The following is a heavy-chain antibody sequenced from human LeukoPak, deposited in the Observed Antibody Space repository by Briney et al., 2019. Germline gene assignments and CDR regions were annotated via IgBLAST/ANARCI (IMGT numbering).Heavy chain of an antibody. CDR2: IKQDGSEK. D-gene: IGHD6-13*01. CDR3: AKGYSSSWEYYYYYMDV. Sequence: PGGSLRLSCAASGFTFSSYWMSWVRQAPGKGLEWVANIKQDGSEKYYVDSVKGRFTISRDNAKNSLYLQMNSLRAEDTAVYYCAKGYSSSWEYYYYYMDVWGKGTTVTISS. J-gene: IGHJ6*03. V-gene: IGHV3-7*03. CDR1: GFTFSSYW.